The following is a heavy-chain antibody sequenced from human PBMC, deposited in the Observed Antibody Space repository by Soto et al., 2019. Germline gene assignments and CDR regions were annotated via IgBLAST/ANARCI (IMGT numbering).Heavy chain of an antibody. J-gene: IGHJ4*02. CDR1: GFSFRSDW. CDR3: SGGVGDDC. D-gene: IGHD1-26*01. CDR2: TNQDGSEK. V-gene: IGHV3-7*01. Sequence: EDQLVESGGGLVQPGGSLRLTCAVSGFSFRSDWMNWVRQAPGKGLEWVAHTNQDGSEKYYLASVKVRFTIFRDNAKNSLYLQMNRLRAADTAVYYCSGGVGDDCWGQGTLVTVSS.